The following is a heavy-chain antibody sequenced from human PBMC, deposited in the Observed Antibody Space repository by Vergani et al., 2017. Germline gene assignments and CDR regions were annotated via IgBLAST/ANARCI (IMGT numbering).Heavy chain of an antibody. D-gene: IGHD3-22*01. J-gene: IGHJ4*02. V-gene: IGHV4-59*01. CDR1: GGSISSYY. CDR3: ASMQNYYDSSGYRDY. CDR2: IYYSGST. Sequence: QVQLQESGPGLVKPSETLSLTCTVSGGSISSYYWSWIRQPPGKGLEWIGYIYYSGSTNYNPSRKSRVTISVDTSKNQFSLKLSSVTAADTAVYYCASMQNYYDSSGYRDYWGQGTLVTVSS.